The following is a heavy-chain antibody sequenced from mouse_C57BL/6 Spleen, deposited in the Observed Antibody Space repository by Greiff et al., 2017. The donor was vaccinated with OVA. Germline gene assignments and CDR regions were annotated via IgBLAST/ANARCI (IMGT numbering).Heavy chain of an antibody. CDR2: INPGSGGT. CDR3: ARREYFDY. V-gene: IGHV1-54*01. Sequence: QVQLKESGAELVRPGTSVKVSCKASGYAFTNYLIEWVKQRPGQGLEWIGVINPGSGGTNYNEKFKGKATLTADKSSSTAYMQLSSLTSEDSAVYFCARREYFDYWGQGTTLTVSS. CDR1: GYAFTNYL. J-gene: IGHJ2*01.